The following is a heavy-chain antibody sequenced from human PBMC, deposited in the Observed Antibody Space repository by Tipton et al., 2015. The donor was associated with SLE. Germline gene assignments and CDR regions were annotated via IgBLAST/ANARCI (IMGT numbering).Heavy chain of an antibody. V-gene: IGHV4-59*11. Sequence: TLSLTCTVSGGSISSHYWSWIRQPPGKGLEGIGYIYYSWRTNYNPSLKSRVTISVDTSKNQFSLKLSPVTAADTAVYYCARGPTVVTPLFDYWGQGTLVTVSS. D-gene: IGHD4-23*01. CDR1: GGSISSHY. J-gene: IGHJ4*02. CDR3: ARGPTVVTPLFDY. CDR2: IYYSWRT.